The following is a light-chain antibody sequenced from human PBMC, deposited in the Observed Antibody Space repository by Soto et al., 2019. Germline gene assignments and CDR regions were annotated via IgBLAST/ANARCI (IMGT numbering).Light chain of an antibody. CDR3: QQYNNWPRT. J-gene: IGKJ1*01. V-gene: IGKV3-15*01. CDR1: QSVSGN. CDR2: GAY. Sequence: EIVMTQSPATLSVSPGERATLSCSASQSVSGNLAWYQQQPGQAHRLLIYGAYTRATGIPARFSGSGSGTEFTLTIRSLQSEDFAVYYCQQYNNWPRTFGQGTKVDI.